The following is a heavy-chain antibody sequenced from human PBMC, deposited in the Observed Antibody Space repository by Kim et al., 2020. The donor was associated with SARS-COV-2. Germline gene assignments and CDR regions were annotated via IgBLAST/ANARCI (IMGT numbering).Heavy chain of an antibody. D-gene: IGHD6-13*01. CDR2: IVVGSGNT. Sequence: SVKVSCKASGFTFTSSAMQWVRQARGQRLEWIGWIVVGSGNTNYVQKFQERVTITRDMSTSTAYMELSSLRSEDTAVYYCAAGIAAASGGGYYYYMDVWGKGTTVTVSS. CDR3: AAGIAAASGGGYYYYMDV. CDR1: GFTFTSSA. J-gene: IGHJ6*03. V-gene: IGHV1-58*02.